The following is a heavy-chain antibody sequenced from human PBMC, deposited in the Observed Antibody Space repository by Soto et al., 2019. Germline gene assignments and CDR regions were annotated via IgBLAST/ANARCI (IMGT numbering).Heavy chain of an antibody. V-gene: IGHV1-69*08. J-gene: IGHJ4*02. CDR3: ARDKGYCTDTSRPDFDY. D-gene: IGHD2-8*02. Sequence: QVQLVQSGAEVKKPGSSVKVSCKASGGTLSSYTFSWVRQAPGQGLEWMGRVIPNLGVTNYAKKVQGRFTIAVDTATNTAYMELNSLRYEDTAVYYCARDKGYCTDTSRPDFDYWGQGTLVTVSS. CDR2: VIPNLGVT. CDR1: GGTLSSYT.